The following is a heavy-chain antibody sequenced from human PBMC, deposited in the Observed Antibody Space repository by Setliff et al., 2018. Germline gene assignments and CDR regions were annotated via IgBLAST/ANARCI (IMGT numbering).Heavy chain of an antibody. CDR2: SNHSGNT. D-gene: IGHD1-26*01. J-gene: IGHJ4*02. V-gene: IGHV4-34*01. Sequence: SETLSLTCTVYGESFSNNYWSWIRQPPGKGLEWIGESNHSGNTTNHPSLKSRLTMSVDTSKNQFSLNLSSVTAADTAVYFCARDNTIVGATDYWGQGTLVTVSS. CDR3: ARDNTIVGATDY. CDR1: GESFSNNY.